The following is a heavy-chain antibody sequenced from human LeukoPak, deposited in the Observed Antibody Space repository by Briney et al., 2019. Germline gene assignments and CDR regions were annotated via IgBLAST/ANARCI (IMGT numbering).Heavy chain of an antibody. CDR2: IWYDGSNK. V-gene: IGHV3-33*01. CDR3: ARERRAAENWFDP. J-gene: IGHJ5*02. Sequence: GRSLRLSCAASGFTFSSYGMHWVRQAPGKGLEWVAVIWYDGSNKYYADSVKGRFTISRDNSKNTLYLQMNCLRAEDTAIYYCARERRAAENWFDPWGQGTLVTVSS. CDR1: GFTFSSYG.